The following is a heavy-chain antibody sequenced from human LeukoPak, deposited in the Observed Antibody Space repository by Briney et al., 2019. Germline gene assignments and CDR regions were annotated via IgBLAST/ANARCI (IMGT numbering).Heavy chain of an antibody. CDR1: GGSISSYY. V-gene: IGHV4-34*01. J-gene: IGHJ4*02. D-gene: IGHD3-3*01. CDR2: INHSGST. CDR3: ARGNPLTIFGVVIPFDY. Sequence: SETLSLTCTVSGGSISSYYWSWIRQPPGKGLEWIGEINHSGSTNYNPPLKSRVTISVDTSKNQFSLKLSSVTAADTAVYYCARGNPLTIFGVVIPFDYWGQGTLVTVSS.